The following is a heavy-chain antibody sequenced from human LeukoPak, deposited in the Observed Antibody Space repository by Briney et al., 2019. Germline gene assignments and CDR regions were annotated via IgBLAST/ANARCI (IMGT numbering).Heavy chain of an antibody. D-gene: IGHD5-12*01. CDR2: IIPVFNTA. V-gene: IGHV1-69*13. J-gene: IGHJ4*02. CDR1: GGTFSSYA. CDR3: ARCPWQRDGQGAYYFDY. Sequence: ASVKVSCKASGGTFSSYAISWVRQAPGQGLKWMGGIIPVFNTADQAQKFQDRVTITADESTSTAYMELSSLRSEDTAVYYCARCPWQRDGQGAYYFDYWGQGTLVTVSS.